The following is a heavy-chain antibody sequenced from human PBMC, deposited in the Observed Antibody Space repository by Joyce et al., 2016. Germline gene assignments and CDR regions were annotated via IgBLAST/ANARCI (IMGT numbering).Heavy chain of an antibody. CDR3: AKDRAYSSKWNIFDY. CDR1: GFTFSSYA. Sequence: EVQLLESGGGLAQPGGSLRLSCAASGFTFSSYAMTWVRQATGKGLEWVSLITDSGGSTYYADSVKGRFTISRDNSKNTLLLQMNSLRAEDTAVYYCAKDRAYSSKWNIFDYWGQGTLVTVSS. CDR2: ITDSGGST. J-gene: IGHJ4*02. V-gene: IGHV3-23*01. D-gene: IGHD6-13*01.